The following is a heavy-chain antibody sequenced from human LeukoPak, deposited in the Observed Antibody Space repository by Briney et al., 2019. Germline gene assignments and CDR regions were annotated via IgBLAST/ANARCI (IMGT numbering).Heavy chain of an antibody. CDR2: IYSGGST. Sequence: GGSLRLSCAASAFTFSSSGMSWVRQAPGKGLEWVSVIYSGGSTYYANSVKGRFTISRDNSKNTLYLQMNSLRAEDTAVYYCARGTSSGYFQLYFDCWGQGTLVTVSS. V-gene: IGHV3-53*01. CDR1: AFTFSSSG. J-gene: IGHJ4*02. D-gene: IGHD3-22*01. CDR3: ARGTSSGYFQLYFDC.